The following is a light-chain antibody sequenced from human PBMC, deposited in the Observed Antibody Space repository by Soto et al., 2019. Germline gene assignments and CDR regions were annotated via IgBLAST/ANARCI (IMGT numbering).Light chain of an antibody. CDR2: GTS. CDR3: QQYDDWG. Sequence: MVMTQSPATLSVSPGERVTLSFRTSQNVTTNLAWYQLKPGQTPSLLIYGTSTKAPYIPVRFSGSGSGTEFTLTITPGQSGDSAVYYCQQYDDWGFGPGTKVAI. J-gene: IGKJ1*01. V-gene: IGKV3-15*01. CDR1: QNVTTN.